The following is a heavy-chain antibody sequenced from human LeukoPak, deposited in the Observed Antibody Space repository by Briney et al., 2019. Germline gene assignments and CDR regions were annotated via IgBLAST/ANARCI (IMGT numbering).Heavy chain of an antibody. CDR3: ARRVDVDPQGGNYYYYMDV. D-gene: IGHD2-2*01. Sequence: SETLSLTCTVSGGSISSYYWSWIRQPAGKGLEWIGRIYTSGSTNYNPSLKSRVTMSVDTSKNQFSLKLSSVTAADTAVYYCARRVDVDPQGGNYYYYMDVWGKGTTVTISS. V-gene: IGHV4-4*07. CDR1: GGSISSYY. J-gene: IGHJ6*03. CDR2: IYTSGST.